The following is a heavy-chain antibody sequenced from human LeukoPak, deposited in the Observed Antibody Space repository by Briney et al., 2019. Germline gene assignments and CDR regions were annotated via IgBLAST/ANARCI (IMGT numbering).Heavy chain of an antibody. CDR2: IWYDGSNK. CDR3: ARDGYSSTSGADWFDP. Sequence: PGRSLRLSCAASGFTFSNYGMHWVRQAPGKGLEWVAVIWYDGSNKYYADSVKGRFTISRDNSKNTLYLQMNSLRADDTALYSCARDGYSSTSGADWFDPWGQGTQVTVSS. V-gene: IGHV3-33*01. J-gene: IGHJ5*02. D-gene: IGHD6-13*01. CDR1: GFTFSNYG.